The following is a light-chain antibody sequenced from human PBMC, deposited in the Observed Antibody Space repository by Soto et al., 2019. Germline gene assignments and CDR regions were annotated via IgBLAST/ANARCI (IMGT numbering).Light chain of an antibody. J-gene: IGKJ1*01. Sequence: EIVLTHSPGTLSLSPGERATLSCRASLTVSDNYLAWYQQKAGQAPRLVIYDASNRATGIPDRFSGSGSGTDFTLTISRLEPEDFAVYYCQQYVSSPWAFGQGTKVDIK. V-gene: IGKV3-20*01. CDR3: QQYVSSPWA. CDR2: DAS. CDR1: LTVSDNY.